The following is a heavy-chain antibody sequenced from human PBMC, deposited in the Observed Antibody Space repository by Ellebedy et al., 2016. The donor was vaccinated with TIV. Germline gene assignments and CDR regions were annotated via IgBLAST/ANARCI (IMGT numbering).Heavy chain of an antibody. Sequence: GSLRLXXAVYSESFNDYYWSWIRHPPGKGLEWIGEIRHSGISNYNPSLKSRVTISVDTSKNQFSLELNSVSAADTAIYYCARTVYGDSNYMDVWGKGTTVTVTS. CDR1: SESFNDYY. CDR3: ARTVYGDSNYMDV. D-gene: IGHD4-17*01. CDR2: IRHSGIS. J-gene: IGHJ6*03. V-gene: IGHV4-34*01.